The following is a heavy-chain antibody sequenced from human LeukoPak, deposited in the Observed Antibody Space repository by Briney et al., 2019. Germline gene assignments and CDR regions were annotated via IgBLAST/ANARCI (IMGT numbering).Heavy chain of an antibody. J-gene: IGHJ4*02. D-gene: IGHD6-6*01. CDR1: GFTFRRHW. CDR3: AGEPRQLAY. Sequence: GGSLRLSCAASGFTFRRHWMHWVRQAPGKGLEWVSSINPLGSDTRYADSVRGRFTISRDNAKNSLFLQMNSLRVEDTATYYCAGEPRQLAYWGQGTLVTVSS. CDR2: INPLGSDT. V-gene: IGHV3-7*03.